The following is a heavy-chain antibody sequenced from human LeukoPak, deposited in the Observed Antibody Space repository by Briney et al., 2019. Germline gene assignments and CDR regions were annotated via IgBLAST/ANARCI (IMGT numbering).Heavy chain of an antibody. CDR1: GYTFTGYS. CDR3: ATQNNSYFDY. CDR2: INPNSGGT. J-gene: IGHJ4*02. D-gene: IGHD1-20*01. Sequence: ASVKVSCKAFGYTFTGYSMHWVRQAPGQGLEWMGWINPNSGGTKFAQKFQGRVTMTRDTSISTAYMEVSRLRSDDTAVYYCATQNNSYFDYWGQGTLVTVSS. V-gene: IGHV1-2*02.